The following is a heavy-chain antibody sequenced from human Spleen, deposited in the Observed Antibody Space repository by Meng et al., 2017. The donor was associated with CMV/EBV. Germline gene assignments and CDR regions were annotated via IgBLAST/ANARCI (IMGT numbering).Heavy chain of an antibody. V-gene: IGHV1-2*02. Sequence: ASVKVSCKASGYTFTSYDINWVRQAPGQGLEWMGWIAPNSGGTNYAQKFQGRVTLNRDTSISTAYMELSRLRFDDTAVYYCARMRGPKDGMDVWGQGTTVTVSS. J-gene: IGHJ6*02. CDR2: IAPNSGGT. CDR3: ARMRGPKDGMDV. CDR1: GYTFTSYD. D-gene: IGHD3-10*01.